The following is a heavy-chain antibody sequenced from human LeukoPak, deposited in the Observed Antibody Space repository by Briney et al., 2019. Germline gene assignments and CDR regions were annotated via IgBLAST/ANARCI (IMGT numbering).Heavy chain of an antibody. CDR2: IKQDGSEK. J-gene: IGHJ4*02. CDR3: ARVNPRGQQLVLTSSGYYFDY. Sequence: GGSLRLSCVASGFTFSSYWMSWVRQAPGKGLEWVANIKQDGSEKYYVDSVKGRFTISRDNAKNSLYLQMNSLRAEDTAVYYCARVNPRGQQLVLTSSGYYFDYWGQGTLVTVSS. D-gene: IGHD6-13*01. V-gene: IGHV3-7*01. CDR1: GFTFSSYW.